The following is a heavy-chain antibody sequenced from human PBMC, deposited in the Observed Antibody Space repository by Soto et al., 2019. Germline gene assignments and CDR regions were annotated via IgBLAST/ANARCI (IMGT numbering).Heavy chain of an antibody. Sequence: SETLSLTCTVSGGSISSSSYYWGWIRQPPGKGLEWIGSIYYSGSTYYNPSLKSRVTISVDTSKNQFSLKLSSVTAADTAVYYCARPYYYDSSGYYVWFDPWGQGTLVTVSS. J-gene: IGHJ5*02. D-gene: IGHD3-22*01. CDR1: GGSISSSSYY. V-gene: IGHV4-39*01. CDR3: ARPYYYDSSGYYVWFDP. CDR2: IYYSGST.